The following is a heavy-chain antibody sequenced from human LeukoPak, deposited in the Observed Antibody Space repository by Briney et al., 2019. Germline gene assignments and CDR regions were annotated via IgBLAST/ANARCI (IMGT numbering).Heavy chain of an antibody. J-gene: IGHJ4*02. Sequence: GGSLRLSCAASGFTFSSYWMHWVRQAPGKGLEWVAVIWYDGSNKYYADSVKGRFTISRDNSKNTLYLQMNSLRAEDTAVYYCARDRGSYFSFDYWGQGTLVTVSS. D-gene: IGHD1-26*01. CDR3: ARDRGSYFSFDY. V-gene: IGHV3-33*08. CDR2: IWYDGSNK. CDR1: GFTFSSYW.